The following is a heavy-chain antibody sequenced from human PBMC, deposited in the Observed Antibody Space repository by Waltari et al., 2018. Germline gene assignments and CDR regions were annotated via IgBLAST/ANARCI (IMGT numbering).Heavy chain of an antibody. Sequence: EVQLVESGGGLVKPGGSLSLSCVVSGFTFTKAWVSWVRQGPGKGLVWVGRIKSEGDGGTTDYATPLKGRISLSRDDSKNTVYLQMNTLKAEDTGVYFCATDYGDFLGVWGPGTTVTV. D-gene: IGHD3-10*01. CDR1: GFTFTKAW. CDR2: IKSEGDGGTT. V-gene: IGHV3-15*01. CDR3: ATDYGDFLGV. J-gene: IGHJ6*02.